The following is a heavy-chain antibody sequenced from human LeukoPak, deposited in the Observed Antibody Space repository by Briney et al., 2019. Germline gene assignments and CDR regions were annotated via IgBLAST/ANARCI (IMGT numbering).Heavy chain of an antibody. V-gene: IGHV4-30-4*01. D-gene: IGHD3-3*01. J-gene: IGHJ6*03. CDR1: GGSLTSDDYY. Sequence: SETLSLTCTVSGGSLTSDDYYWSWIRQPPGKDLEWIGYIAYSGSTSYNPSLKSPFTISMDTSKNQFSLRLSSVTAADTAIYFCARALNHDFWSAYYYYMHVWGEGTTVTVSS. CDR2: IAYSGST. CDR3: ARALNHDFWSAYYYYMHV.